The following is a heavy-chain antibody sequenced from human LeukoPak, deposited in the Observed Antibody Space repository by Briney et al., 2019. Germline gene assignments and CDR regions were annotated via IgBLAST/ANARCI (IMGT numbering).Heavy chain of an antibody. D-gene: IGHD2/OR15-2a*01. CDR1: GFTFSTYA. V-gene: IGHV3-23*01. J-gene: IGHJ4*02. CDR3: ATYRQVLLPFES. CDR2: ISGSSSST. Sequence: GGSLRLSCAASGFTFSTYAMNWVRQAPGKGLEWVSAISGSSSSTYYADSVKGRFTISRDNSKNTLYLQMNSLRAEDTAIYYCATYRQVLLPFESWGQGTLVTVSS.